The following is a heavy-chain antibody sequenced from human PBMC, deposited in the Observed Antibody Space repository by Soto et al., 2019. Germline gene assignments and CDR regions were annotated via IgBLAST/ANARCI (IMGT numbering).Heavy chain of an antibody. Sequence: GGSLRLSCAASGFNFSNHWMHWVRQAPGKGLEWVSGITGNAANTVYADSVKGRFTISRDNSKNALYLQLNSLRAEDTAVYFCAKAARDCGGDCYSSYFDSWGQGALVTVSS. CDR2: ITGNAANT. V-gene: IGHV3-23*01. D-gene: IGHD2-21*02. CDR1: GFNFSNHW. J-gene: IGHJ4*02. CDR3: AKAARDCGGDCYSSYFDS.